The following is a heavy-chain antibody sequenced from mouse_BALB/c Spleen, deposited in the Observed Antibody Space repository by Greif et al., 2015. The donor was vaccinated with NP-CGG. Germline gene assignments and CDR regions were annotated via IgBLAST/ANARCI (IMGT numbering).Heavy chain of an antibody. CDR2: INPSNGRT. J-gene: IGHJ3*01. Sequence: VQLQQSGAELVKPGASVKLSCKASGYTFTSYWMHWVKQRPGQGLEWIGEINPSNGRTNYNEKFKSKATLTVDKSSSTAYMQLSSLTSEDSAVYYCARGGGQAWFAYWGQGTLVTVSA. D-gene: IGHD1-1*02. V-gene: IGHV1S81*02. CDR1: GYTFTSYW. CDR3: ARGGGQAWFAY.